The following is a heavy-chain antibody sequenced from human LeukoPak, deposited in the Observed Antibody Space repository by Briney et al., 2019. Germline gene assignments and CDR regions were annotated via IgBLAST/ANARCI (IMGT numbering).Heavy chain of an antibody. D-gene: IGHD3-22*01. Sequence: ASVKVSCKASGYTFTGYYMHWVRQAPGQGLVWMGWINPNSGGTNYAQKFQGRVTMTRDTSISTAYMELSRLRSDDTAVYYCARVEPYYDSSGYYSPGEYYFDYWGQGTLVTVSS. CDR3: ARVEPYYDSSGYYSPGEYYFDY. J-gene: IGHJ4*02. V-gene: IGHV1-2*02. CDR1: GYTFTGYY. CDR2: INPNSGGT.